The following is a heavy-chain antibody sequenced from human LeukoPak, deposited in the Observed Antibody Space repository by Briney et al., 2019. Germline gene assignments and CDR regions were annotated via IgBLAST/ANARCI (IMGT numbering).Heavy chain of an antibody. CDR1: GGTFSSYA. D-gene: IGHD6-19*01. CDR2: IIPIFGTA. CDR3: AREPPYSSGWYTATWSFDY. Sequence: ASVKVSCKASGGTFSSYAISWVRQAPGQGLEWMGGIIPIFGTANYAQKFQGRVTITADESTSTAYMELSSLRSEDTAVYYCAREPPYSSGWYTATWSFDYWGQGTLVTVSS. J-gene: IGHJ4*02. V-gene: IGHV1-69*13.